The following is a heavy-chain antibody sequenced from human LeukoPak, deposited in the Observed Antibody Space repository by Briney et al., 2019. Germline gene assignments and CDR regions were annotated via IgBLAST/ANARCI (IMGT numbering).Heavy chain of an antibody. Sequence: ASVKVSCKASGYTFTGYYMHWVRQAPGQGLEWMGWINPNSGGTSYAQKFQGRVTMTRDTSISTAYIELSRLRSDDTAVYYCAREIPLMAAFDIWGQGTMVTVSS. CDR1: GYTFTGYY. J-gene: IGHJ3*02. V-gene: IGHV1-2*02. D-gene: IGHD5-24*01. CDR2: INPNSGGT. CDR3: AREIPLMAAFDI.